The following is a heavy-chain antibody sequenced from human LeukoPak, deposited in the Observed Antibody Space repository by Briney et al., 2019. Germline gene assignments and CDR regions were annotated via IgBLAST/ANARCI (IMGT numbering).Heavy chain of an antibody. Sequence: SGRSLRLSCAASGFTFSSYAMHWVRQAPGKGLEWVAVISYDGSNKYYADSVKGRFTISRDNSKNTLYLQMNSLRAEDTAVYYCARDYSNYFDYWGQGTLVTVSS. D-gene: IGHD4-11*01. V-gene: IGHV3-30*04. CDR2: ISYDGSNK. J-gene: IGHJ4*02. CDR3: ARDYSNYFDY. CDR1: GFTFSSYA.